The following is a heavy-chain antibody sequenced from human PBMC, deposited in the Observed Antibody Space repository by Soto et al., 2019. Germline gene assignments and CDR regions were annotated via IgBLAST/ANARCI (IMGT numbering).Heavy chain of an antibody. D-gene: IGHD4-17*01. J-gene: IGHJ4*02. CDR2: INHSGST. CDR3: ARGPKDYGGSH. V-gene: IGHV4-34*01. CDR1: GGSFSGYY. Sequence: QVQLQQWGAGLLKPSETLSLTCAVYGGSFSGYYWSWIRQPQGKGLEWIGEINHSGSTNYNPSLKSRVTRSVDTSKNQFSLKLSSVTAAATAVYYCARGPKDYGGSHWGQGTLVTVSS.